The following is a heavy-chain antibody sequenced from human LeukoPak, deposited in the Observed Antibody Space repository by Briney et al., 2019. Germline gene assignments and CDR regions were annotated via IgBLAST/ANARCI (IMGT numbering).Heavy chain of an antibody. D-gene: IGHD2-15*01. CDR1: GFSFSSYS. CDR2: ISHTGSTM. CDR3: AKGIRGYCSGGSCLIPYYFDY. V-gene: IGHV3-48*04. J-gene: IGHJ4*02. Sequence: GGSLRLSCAASGFSFSSYSMNWVRQAPGKGLEWVSYISHTGSTMSYADSVKGRFTISRDNARNSLYLQMNSLRAEDTAVYYCAKGIRGYCSGGSCLIPYYFDYWGQGTLVTVSS.